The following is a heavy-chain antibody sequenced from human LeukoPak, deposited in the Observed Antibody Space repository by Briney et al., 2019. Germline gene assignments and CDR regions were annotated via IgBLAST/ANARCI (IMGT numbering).Heavy chain of an antibody. CDR2: INHSGST. V-gene: IGHV4-34*01. J-gene: IGHJ4*02. Sequence: NPSETLSLTCAVYGGSFSGYYWSWIRQPPGKGLEWIGEINHSGSTNYNPSLKSRVTISVDTSKNQFSLKLSSVTAADTAVYYCARGRSGDWVLEWFFFDYWGQGTLVTVSS. CDR3: ARGRSGDWVLEWFFFDY. D-gene: IGHD3-3*01. CDR1: GGSFSGYY.